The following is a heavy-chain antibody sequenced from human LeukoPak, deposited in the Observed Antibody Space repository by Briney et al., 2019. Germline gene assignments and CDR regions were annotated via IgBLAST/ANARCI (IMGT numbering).Heavy chain of an antibody. Sequence: GSLRLSCAASGFTSSTYWMHWVRQAPGKGLVWVSRINNDGSSTSYADSAQGRFTISRDNAKNTLYLQMNNLRAEDTAVYYCTRGRYYFEFWGQGTLVTVSS. J-gene: IGHJ4*02. CDR3: TRGRYYFEF. V-gene: IGHV3-74*01. CDR2: INNDGSST. CDR1: GFTSSTYW.